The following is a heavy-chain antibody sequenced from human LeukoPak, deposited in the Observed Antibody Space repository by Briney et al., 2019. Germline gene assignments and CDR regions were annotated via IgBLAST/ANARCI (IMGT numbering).Heavy chain of an antibody. Sequence: GGSLRLSCAASGFTFDDYAMHWVRQVPGKGLEWVSGINWNSGNIGYADSVKGRFTISRDNSKNTLYLQMNSLRAEDTAVYYCARDLSYSSSWYGSDYWGQGTLVTVSS. CDR1: GFTFDDYA. J-gene: IGHJ4*02. CDR2: INWNSGNI. CDR3: ARDLSYSSSWYGSDY. V-gene: IGHV3-9*01. D-gene: IGHD6-13*01.